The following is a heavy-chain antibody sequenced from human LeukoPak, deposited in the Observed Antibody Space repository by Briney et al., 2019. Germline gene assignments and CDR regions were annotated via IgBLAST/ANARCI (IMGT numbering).Heavy chain of an antibody. CDR1: GFTFNAYS. J-gene: IGHJ4*02. V-gene: IGHV3-21*01. Sequence: PGGSLRLSCAASGFTFNAYSMNWVRQTPGKGLEWVSSISSTSSYIYYADSVKGRFTVSRDNAKNSLYLQMSSLRAEDTAVYYCTRVIEARPAVWAAGYWGQGTLVTVST. CDR2: ISSTSSYI. CDR3: TRVIEARPAVWAAGY. D-gene: IGHD6-6*01.